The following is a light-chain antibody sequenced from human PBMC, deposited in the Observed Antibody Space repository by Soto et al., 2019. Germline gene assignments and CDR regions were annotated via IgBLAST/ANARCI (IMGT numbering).Light chain of an antibody. J-gene: IGKJ5*01. V-gene: IGKV3-20*01. CDR1: HSVSSN. Sequence: VLTQSPATLALSPGERATLSCSASHSVSSNLAWYQQKTGQAPRLLIYGASSRATGIPDRFSGSGSGTDFTLTISRLEPEDFAVYYCQQYGSSPPITFGQGTRLEIK. CDR3: QQYGSSPPIT. CDR2: GAS.